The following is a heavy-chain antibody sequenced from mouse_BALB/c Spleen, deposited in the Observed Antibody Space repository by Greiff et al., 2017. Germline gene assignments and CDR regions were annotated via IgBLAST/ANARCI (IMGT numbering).Heavy chain of an antibody. J-gene: IGHJ2*01. CDR3: ARDRGTNWVDFDY. CDR1: GFTFSSYG. D-gene: IGHD4-1*01. Sequence: EVHLVESGGGLVQPGGSLKLSCAASGFTFSSYGMSWVRQTPDKRLELVATINSNGGSTYYPDSVKGRFTISRDNAKNTLYLQMSSLKSEDTAMYYCARDRGTNWVDFDYWGQGTTLTVSS. CDR2: INSNGGST. V-gene: IGHV5-6-3*01.